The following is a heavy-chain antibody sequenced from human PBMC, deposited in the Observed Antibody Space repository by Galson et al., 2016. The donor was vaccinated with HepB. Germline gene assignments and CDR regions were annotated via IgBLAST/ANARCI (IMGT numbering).Heavy chain of an antibody. CDR2: IIPKFVRG. CDR1: GGTFNTYG. CDR3: ARGRNYGDYPGFEY. J-gene: IGHJ4*02. D-gene: IGHD4-17*01. V-gene: IGHV1-69*13. Sequence: SVKVSCKASGGTFNTYGVSWVRQAPGQGLEWVGGIIPKFVRGNYAQQFQGRVSINVDGSTDTAYMELRSLRSEDTGVYYCARGRNYGDYPGFEYWGQGTLVTVSS.